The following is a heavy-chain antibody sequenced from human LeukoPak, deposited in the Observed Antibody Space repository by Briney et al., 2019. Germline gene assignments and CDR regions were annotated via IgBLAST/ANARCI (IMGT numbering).Heavy chain of an antibody. Sequence: GGSLRLSCAASGFTVSSNYMSWVRQAPGKGLEWLSYISISGDIIYYADSVRGRITVSRDNAKNSLYLQMNSLTAEDTATYYCARARADMNVWGKGTTVTISS. CDR1: GFTVSSNY. J-gene: IGHJ6*03. CDR3: ARARADMNV. CDR2: ISISGDII. V-gene: IGHV3-11*01.